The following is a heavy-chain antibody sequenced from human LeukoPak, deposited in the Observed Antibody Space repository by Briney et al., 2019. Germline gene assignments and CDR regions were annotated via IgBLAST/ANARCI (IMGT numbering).Heavy chain of an antibody. J-gene: IGHJ4*02. V-gene: IGHV4-39*07. CDR1: GGSISSSSYY. CDR2: IYYSGST. CDR3: ARARKVGRGEMATLGY. D-gene: IGHD5-24*01. Sequence: SETLSLTCAASGGSISSSSYYWGWIRQPPGKGLEWIGSIYYSGSTYYNPSLKSRVTISVDTSKNQFSLKLSSVTAADTAVYYCARARKVGRGEMATLGYWGQGTLVTVSS.